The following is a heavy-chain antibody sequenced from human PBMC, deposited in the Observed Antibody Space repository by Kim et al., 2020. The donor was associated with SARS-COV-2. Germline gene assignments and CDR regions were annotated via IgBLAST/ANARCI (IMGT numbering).Heavy chain of an antibody. CDR1: GFTSSSYE. Sequence: GGSLRLSCAASGFTSSSYEMNWVRQAPGKGLEWVSYISSSGSTIYYADSVKGRFTISRDNAKNSLYLQMNSLRAEDTAVYYCARFWYSYGLRVFDYWGQGTLVTVSS. CDR2: ISSSGSTI. J-gene: IGHJ4*02. CDR3: ARFWYSYGLRVFDY. V-gene: IGHV3-48*03. D-gene: IGHD5-18*01.